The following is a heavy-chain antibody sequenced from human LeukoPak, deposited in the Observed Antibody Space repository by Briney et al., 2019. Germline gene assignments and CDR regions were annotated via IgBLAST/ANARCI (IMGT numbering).Heavy chain of an antibody. CDR1: GFTFSSYS. V-gene: IGHV3-48*01. Sequence: PGGSLRPSCAASGFTFSSYSMTWVRQAPGKGLEWVSYISSSSSTIYYADSVKGRFTISRDNAKNSLYLQMNSLRAEDTAVYYCARDRYGYVYWGQGTLVTVSS. CDR3: ARDRYGYVY. J-gene: IGHJ4*02. CDR2: ISSSSSTI. D-gene: IGHD5-18*01.